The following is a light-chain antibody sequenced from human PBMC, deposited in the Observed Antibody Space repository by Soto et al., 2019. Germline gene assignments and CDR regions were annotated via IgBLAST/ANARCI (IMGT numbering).Light chain of an antibody. CDR2: GAS. J-gene: IGKJ1*01. CDR1: QSVTSN. Sequence: ETVMTQSPATLSVSPGERATLSCRASQSVTSNLAWYQQKPGQAPRLLIYGASTRATGIPARFSGSGSGTEFTLTISSLQSEDFAVYYCQQYHHWWTFGQGTKVDIK. V-gene: IGKV3-15*01. CDR3: QQYHHWWT.